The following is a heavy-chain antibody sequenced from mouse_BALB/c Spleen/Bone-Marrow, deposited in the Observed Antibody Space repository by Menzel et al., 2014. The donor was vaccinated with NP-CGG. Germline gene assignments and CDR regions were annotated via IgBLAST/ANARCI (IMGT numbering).Heavy chain of an antibody. CDR1: GFTFSSFG. CDR3: ARGGNWGDFDV. V-gene: IGHV5-17*02. CDR2: ISSGITVI. Sequence: EVQRVESGGGLVQPGGSRKLSCAASGFTFSSFGMHWVRQAPEKGLEWVAYISSGITVIFYADTVKGRFTISRDNPKNTLFLQMTSLRSEDTAMYYCARGGNWGDFDVWGAGTTVTVSS. D-gene: IGHD4-1*01. J-gene: IGHJ1*01.